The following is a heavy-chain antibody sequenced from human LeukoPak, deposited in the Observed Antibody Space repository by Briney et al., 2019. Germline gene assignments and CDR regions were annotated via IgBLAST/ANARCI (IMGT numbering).Heavy chain of an antibody. CDR3: ARDLSSGWPVYAFDI. CDR2: INPNSGGT. D-gene: IGHD6-19*01. J-gene: IGHJ3*02. Sequence: ASVKVSCKASGYTFTGYYMHWVRQAPGQGLEWMGWINPNSGGTNYAQKFQGRVTMTRDTSISTAYMELSRLRSDDTAVYYCARDLSSGWPVYAFDIWGQGTMVTVSS. CDR1: GYTFTGYY. V-gene: IGHV1-2*02.